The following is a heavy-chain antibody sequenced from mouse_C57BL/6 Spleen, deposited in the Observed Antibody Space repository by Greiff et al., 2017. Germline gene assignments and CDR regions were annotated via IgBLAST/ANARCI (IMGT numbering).Heavy chain of an antibody. CDR1: GYTFTSYW. Sequence: QVQLQQPGAELVMPGASVKLSCKASGYTFTSYWMHWVKQRPGQGLEWIGEIDPSDSYTNYNQKFKGQSTLTVDKSSSTAYMQLSSLTSEDSAVYYCARSGEVVDWYFDVWGTGTTVTVSS. V-gene: IGHV1-69*01. D-gene: IGHD1-1*01. CDR2: IDPSDSYT. J-gene: IGHJ1*03. CDR3: ARSGEVVDWYFDV.